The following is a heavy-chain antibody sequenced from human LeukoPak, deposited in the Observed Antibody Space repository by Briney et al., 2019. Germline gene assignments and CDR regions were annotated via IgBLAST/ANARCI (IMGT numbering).Heavy chain of an antibody. J-gene: IGHJ5*01. CDR2: KYYPGNT. Sequence: SQTLSLTCTVSADSLRDYYWNWIRQSPGKGLEWIRYKYYPGNTNYSPSLKGRGPLSVDPSSKQFSLQMASVTAADTAVYFWARGRFGSPPGCFESWGQGTLVTVSS. V-gene: IGHV4-59*01. D-gene: IGHD3-10*01. CDR1: ADSLRDYY. CDR3: ARGRFGSPPGCFES.